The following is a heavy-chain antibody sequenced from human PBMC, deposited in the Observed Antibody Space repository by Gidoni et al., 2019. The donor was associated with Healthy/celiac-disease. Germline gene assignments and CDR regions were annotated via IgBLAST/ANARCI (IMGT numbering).Heavy chain of an antibody. D-gene: IGHD6-13*01. J-gene: IGHJ4*02. V-gene: IGHV3-23*01. Sequence: EVQLLESGGSLVQPGGSLRLSCAASGFTFSSYAMSWVRQAPGKGLGWFSAISGSGGSTYYADSVKGRFTISRDNSKNTLYLQMNSLRAEDTAVYYCAKDSSIAAAGLFFDYWGQGTLVTVSS. CDR3: AKDSSIAAAGLFFDY. CDR2: ISGSGGST. CDR1: GFTFSSYA.